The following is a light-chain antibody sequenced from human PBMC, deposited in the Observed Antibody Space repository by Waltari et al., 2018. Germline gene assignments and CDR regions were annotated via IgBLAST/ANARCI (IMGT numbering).Light chain of an antibody. CDR2: DAS. Sequence: EIVLTQSPVTLSLAPGEIATPSCWASQSVGSSLAWYQQKPGQAPRLLMYDASNRATGVPARFNGSGSGTDFTLTIISLQSEDSAVYYCQQRSNWPPITFGQGTRLEIK. V-gene: IGKV3-11*01. CDR3: QQRSNWPPIT. CDR1: QSVGSS. J-gene: IGKJ5*01.